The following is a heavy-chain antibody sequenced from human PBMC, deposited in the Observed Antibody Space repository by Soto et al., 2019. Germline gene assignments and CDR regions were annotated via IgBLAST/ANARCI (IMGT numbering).Heavy chain of an antibody. CDR1: GGSFSGYY. D-gene: IGHD2-2*02. CDR3: ARRYCSSTSCYRSDAFDI. CDR2: INHSGST. V-gene: IGHV4-34*01. Sequence: QVQLQQWGAGLLKPSETLSLTCAVYGGSFSGYYWSWIRQPPGKGLEWIGEINHSGSTNNNPSLKRRVTISVDPSKNQFSLKLSSVTAADTAVYYCARRYCSSTSCYRSDAFDIWVQGTMVTVSS. J-gene: IGHJ3*02.